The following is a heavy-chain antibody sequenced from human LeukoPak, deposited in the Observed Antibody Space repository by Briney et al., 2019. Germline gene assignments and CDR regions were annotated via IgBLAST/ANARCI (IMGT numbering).Heavy chain of an antibody. CDR2: IRGDSTDI. Sequence: GGSLRLSCATSGFTFKSYAMNWVRQSPGKGLEWVSSIRGDSTDIYYADSLMGRSTISRDNAKNSLYLQINSLRAEDTAIYYWTRRGYSDSSGYDYWGQGTLVTVSS. CDR3: TRRGYSDSSGYDY. D-gene: IGHD3-22*01. V-gene: IGHV3-21*01. CDR1: GFTFKSYA. J-gene: IGHJ4*02.